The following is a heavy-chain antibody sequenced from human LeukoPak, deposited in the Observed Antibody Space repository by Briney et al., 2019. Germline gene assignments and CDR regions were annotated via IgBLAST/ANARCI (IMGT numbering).Heavy chain of an antibody. D-gene: IGHD2-15*01. CDR3: AEPVRGGGYYYYGMDV. V-gene: IGHV3-23*01. Sequence: GGSLRLSCAASGFTFSSYAMSWVRQAPGKGLEWVSAISGSGGSTYYADSVKGRFTISRDNSKNTLYLQMNSLRAEDTAVYYCAEPVRGGGYYYYGMDVWGQGTTVTVSS. CDR1: GFTFSSYA. J-gene: IGHJ6*02. CDR2: ISGSGGST.